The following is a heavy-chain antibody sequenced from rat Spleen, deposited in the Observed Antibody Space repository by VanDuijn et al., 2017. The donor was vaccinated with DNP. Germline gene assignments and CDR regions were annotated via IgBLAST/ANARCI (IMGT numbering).Heavy chain of an antibody. CDR2: ITSSGGDT. CDR1: GFTFSSCW. J-gene: IGHJ2*01. Sequence: EVQLVETGGGLVQPGRSLKLSCVASGFTFSSCWMYWFRQVPGKGLEWFASITSSGGDTYYPDSVKGRFTISRDDARNTLYLQMDSRRSEDTATYYCVRWNSGHFDYWGQGVMVTVSS. D-gene: IGHD4-3*01. CDR3: VRWNSGHFDY. V-gene: IGHV5-58*01.